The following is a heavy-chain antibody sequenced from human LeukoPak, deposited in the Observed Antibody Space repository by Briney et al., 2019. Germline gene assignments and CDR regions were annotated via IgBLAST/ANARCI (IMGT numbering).Heavy chain of an antibody. V-gene: IGHV4-39*01. D-gene: IGHD3-22*01. CDR2: IYYGENT. CDR3: ARRDDSSGYHKIFDY. Sequence: SETLSLTCTVSGDSISSGPYYWGWIRQPPGKGLEWIGNIYYGENTYYNPSLTSRVTISIDTSKNQFYLKLSSLTAADTAVYHCARRDDSSGYHKIFDYWGQGTLVTVSS. CDR1: GDSISSGPYY. J-gene: IGHJ4*02.